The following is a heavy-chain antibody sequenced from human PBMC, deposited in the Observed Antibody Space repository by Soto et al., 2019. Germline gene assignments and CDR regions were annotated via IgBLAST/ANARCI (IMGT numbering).Heavy chain of an antibody. D-gene: IGHD4-17*01. CDR2: ISSSGSTI. V-gene: IGHV3-48*03. CDR3: ARARGVYGDYDGWCDP. CDR1: GFTFSSYE. Sequence: EVQLVESGGGLVQPGGSLRLSCAASGFTFSSYEMNWVRQAPGKGLEWVSYISSSGSTIYYADSVKGRFTISRDNAKNSLYLQMNSLSAEDTAVYYCARARGVYGDYDGWCDPWGQGTLVTVSS. J-gene: IGHJ5*02.